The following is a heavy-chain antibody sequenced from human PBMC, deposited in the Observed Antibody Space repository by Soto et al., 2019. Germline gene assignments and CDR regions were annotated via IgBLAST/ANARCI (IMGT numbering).Heavy chain of an antibody. CDR1: GFTFSSYG. Sequence: QVQLVESGGGVVQPGRSLRLSCAASGFTFSSYGMHWVRQAPGKGLEWVAVIWYDGSNKYYADSVKGRFTISRDNSKHTLYLQMNSLRAEDTAVYYCAKSLAAAGSPLDYWGQGTLVTVSS. CDR2: IWYDGSNK. J-gene: IGHJ4*02. D-gene: IGHD6-13*01. V-gene: IGHV3-33*06. CDR3: AKSLAAAGSPLDY.